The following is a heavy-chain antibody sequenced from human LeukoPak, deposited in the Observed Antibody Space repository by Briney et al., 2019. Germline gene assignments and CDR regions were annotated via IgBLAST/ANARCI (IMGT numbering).Heavy chain of an antibody. CDR2: INHSGST. Sequence: SETLSLTCTVSGGSISSGSYYWRWIRQPPGKGLEWIGEINHSGSTNYNPSLKSRVTISVDTSKNQFSLKLSSVTAADTAVYYCARGRAFDIWGQGTMVTVSS. J-gene: IGHJ3*02. CDR3: ARGRAFDI. CDR1: GGSISSGSYY. V-gene: IGHV4-39*07.